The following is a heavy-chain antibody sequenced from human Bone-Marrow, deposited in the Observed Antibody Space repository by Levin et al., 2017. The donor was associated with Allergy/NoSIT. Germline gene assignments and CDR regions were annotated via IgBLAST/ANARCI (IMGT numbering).Heavy chain of an antibody. D-gene: IGHD4-23*01. Sequence: SVKVSCKASGGTFSSYAISWVRQAPGQGLEWMGGIIPIFGTANYAQKFQGRVTITADESTSTAYMELSSLRSEDTAVYYCARPTTVVTPRYYYYGMDVWGQGTTVTVSS. V-gene: IGHV1-69*13. CDR3: ARPTTVVTPRYYYYGMDV. CDR1: GGTFSSYA. J-gene: IGHJ6*02. CDR2: IIPIFGTA.